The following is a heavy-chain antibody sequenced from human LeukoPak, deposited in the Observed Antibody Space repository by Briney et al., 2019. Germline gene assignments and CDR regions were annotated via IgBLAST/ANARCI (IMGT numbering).Heavy chain of an antibody. Sequence: GRSLRLSCAASGFTFSSYGMHWVRQAPGKGLEWVALIWYDGSNKYYADSVKGRFTISRDNSKNTLYLQMNSLRAEDTAVYYCARDDGDVLYYYYGMDVWGQGTTVTVSS. J-gene: IGHJ6*02. CDR3: ARDDGDVLYYYYGMDV. CDR1: GFTFSSYG. CDR2: IWYDGSNK. V-gene: IGHV3-33*01. D-gene: IGHD4-17*01.